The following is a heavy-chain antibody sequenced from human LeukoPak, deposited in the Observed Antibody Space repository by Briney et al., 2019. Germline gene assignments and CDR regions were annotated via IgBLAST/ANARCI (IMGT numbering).Heavy chain of an antibody. CDR2: IYYSGST. D-gene: IGHD3-22*01. V-gene: IGHV4-39*07. CDR1: GGSISSSSYY. CDR3: ARDPEYYDSSGYYQARGFDY. J-gene: IGHJ4*02. Sequence: SETLSLTCTVSGGSISSSSYYWGWIRQPPGKGLEWIGSIYYSGSTYYKPSLKSRVTISVDTSKNQFSLKLISVTAADTAVYYCARDPEYYDSSGYYQARGFDYWGQGTLVTVSS.